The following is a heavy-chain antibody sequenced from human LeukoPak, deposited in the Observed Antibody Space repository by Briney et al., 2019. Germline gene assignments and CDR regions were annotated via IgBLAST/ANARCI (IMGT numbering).Heavy chain of an antibody. Sequence: SETLSLTCAVYGGSFSGYYWSWIRQPPGKGLEWIGEINHSGSTNYNPSLKSRVTISVDTSKSQFSLKLSSVTAADTAVYYCATRMGIAAAGPLDVWGQGTTVTVSS. CDR3: ATRMGIAAAGPLDV. J-gene: IGHJ6*02. D-gene: IGHD6-13*01. CDR2: INHSGST. V-gene: IGHV4-34*01. CDR1: GGSFSGYY.